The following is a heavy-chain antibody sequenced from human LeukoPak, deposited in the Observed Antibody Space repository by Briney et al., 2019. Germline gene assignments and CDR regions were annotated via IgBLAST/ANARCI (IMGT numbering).Heavy chain of an antibody. D-gene: IGHD2/OR15-2a*01. CDR1: GFTFSNYG. CDR2: IWYDGSNQ. V-gene: IGHV3-33*01. CDR3: ARDWNIINDAFDI. J-gene: IGHJ3*02. Sequence: GRSLRLSCAASGFTFSNYGMHWVRQAPGKGLEWVAVIWYDGSNQYYADSVRGRFTISRDNSKNTLYLQMNSLRAEDTAVYYCARDWNIINDAFDIWGQGTMVTVSS.